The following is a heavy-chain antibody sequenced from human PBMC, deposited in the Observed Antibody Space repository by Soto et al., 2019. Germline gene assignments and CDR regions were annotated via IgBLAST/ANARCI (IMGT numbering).Heavy chain of an antibody. CDR3: TRDGDGRMTTNPYYYYDMDV. D-gene: IGHD2-21*02. CDR2: VYYSGGA. V-gene: IGHV4-59*01. J-gene: IGHJ6*02. CDR1: GGSISGYY. Sequence: SETLSLTCTVSGGSISGYYWSWIRQPHGKGLEWIGNVYYSGGAKYNPSAKRRVSISVDTSKNQFSLNLSSVTAADTAVYYCTRDGDGRMTTNPYYYYDMDVWGPGITVTVSS.